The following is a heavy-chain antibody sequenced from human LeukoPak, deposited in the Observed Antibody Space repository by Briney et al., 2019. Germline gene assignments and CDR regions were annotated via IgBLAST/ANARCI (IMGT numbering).Heavy chain of an antibody. V-gene: IGHV1-8*03. CDR3: ARDARYNWNQGGFDP. CDR2: MNPNSGNT. Sequence: GASVKVSCKASGYTFTSYDINWVRQATGQGLEWMGWMNPNSGNTGYAQKFQGRVTITRNTSISTAYMELSSLRSEDTAVYYCARDARYNWNQGGFDPWGQGTLVTVSS. J-gene: IGHJ5*02. D-gene: IGHD1-20*01. CDR1: GYTFTSYD.